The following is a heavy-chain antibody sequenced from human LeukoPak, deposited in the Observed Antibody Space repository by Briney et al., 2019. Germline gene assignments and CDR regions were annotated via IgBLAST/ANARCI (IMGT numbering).Heavy chain of an antibody. D-gene: IGHD3-16*01. CDR2: IYYSGST. CDR1: GGSISSYY. J-gene: IGHJ4*02. V-gene: IGHV4-59*01. Sequence: SETLSLTCTDSGGSISSYYWSWIRQPPGKGLGWIGYIYYSGSTNYNPSLKSRVTISVDTSKNQFSLKLSSVTAADTAAYYCARWTWGNFDYWGQGTLVTVSS. CDR3: ARWTWGNFDY.